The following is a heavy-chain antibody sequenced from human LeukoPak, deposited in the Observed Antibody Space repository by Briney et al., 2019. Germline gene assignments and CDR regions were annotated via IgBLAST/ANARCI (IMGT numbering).Heavy chain of an antibody. CDR3: ARDLCSTTSCLDY. CDR2: IRYDGSNK. CDR1: GFTFSSYG. V-gene: IGHV3-33*01. Sequence: PGRSLRLSCAASGFTFSSYGMHWVRQAPGKGLEWVAFIRYDGSNKYYADSVKGRFTISRDDSKNTLYLQMNSLRPEDTAVYYCARDLCSTTSCLDYWGQGTLVTVSS. J-gene: IGHJ4*02. D-gene: IGHD2-2*01.